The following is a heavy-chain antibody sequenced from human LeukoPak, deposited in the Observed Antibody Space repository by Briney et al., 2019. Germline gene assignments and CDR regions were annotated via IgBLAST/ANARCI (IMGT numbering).Heavy chain of an antibody. CDR3: ARLRWGGLYYFDS. Sequence: PGGPLRLSCAASGFTFSNYWMHWVRQAPGKGLVGVSRINSDGRSTNYADSAKGRFTISRDNAKDTLYLQMNSLRAEDTAVYYCARLRWGGLYYFDSWGQGTLVTVSS. V-gene: IGHV3-74*01. J-gene: IGHJ4*02. CDR2: INSDGRST. D-gene: IGHD3-16*01. CDR1: GFTFSNYW.